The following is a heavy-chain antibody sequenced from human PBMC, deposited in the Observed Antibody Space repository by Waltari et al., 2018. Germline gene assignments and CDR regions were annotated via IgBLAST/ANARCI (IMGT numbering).Heavy chain of an antibody. Sequence: QAQLVEAGEGVVQPGSSLRLFCAASRFTFIRYARHGVRQVPGKGLEWVTGISYDGSDNYYAESVKSRFNSARDNSKNTLYLQMNSLKTEDTAVYYCGRDRYSGYHYFDYWGQGTLVTVSS. CDR1: RFTFIRYA. J-gene: IGHJ4*02. D-gene: IGHD5-12*01. CDR3: GRDRYSGYHYFDY. CDR2: ISYDGSDN. V-gene: IGHV3-30*04.